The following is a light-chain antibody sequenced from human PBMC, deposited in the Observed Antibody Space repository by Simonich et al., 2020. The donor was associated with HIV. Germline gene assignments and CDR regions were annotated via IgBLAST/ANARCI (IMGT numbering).Light chain of an antibody. J-gene: IGKJ1*01. V-gene: IGKV3-15*01. CDR1: QSVRSN. CDR3: QQYNNWPWT. Sequence: EIVMTQSPGTLSVSPGERTTLSCRASQSVRSNVAWYQQKPGQAPRLLIYGTSTRATGNPARFSGSGSGTDFTLTISSMESEDFAVYHCQQYNNWPWTFGQGTKVEIK. CDR2: GTS.